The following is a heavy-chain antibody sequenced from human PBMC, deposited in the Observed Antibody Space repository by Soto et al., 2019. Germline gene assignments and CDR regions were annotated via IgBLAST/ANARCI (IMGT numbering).Heavy chain of an antibody. V-gene: IGHV3-23*01. D-gene: IGHD6-6*01. Sequence: VARLVSCAASGMSFTSYAMSWVRRAPGKGLEWVSAISGSGGSTYYADSVKGRFAISRDNSKNTLYLQMNSLRAEDTAVYYRAKWLKGGSSFYFDYWGQGTLVTVSS. J-gene: IGHJ4*02. CDR1: GMSFTSYA. CDR3: AKWLKGGSSFYFDY. CDR2: ISGSGGST.